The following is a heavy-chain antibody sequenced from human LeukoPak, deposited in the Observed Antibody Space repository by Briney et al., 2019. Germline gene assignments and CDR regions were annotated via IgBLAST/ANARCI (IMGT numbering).Heavy chain of an antibody. D-gene: IGHD3-10*01. CDR3: TRGQEGNYYYFGMDV. CDR2: IRSKAYGGTA. CDR1: GFTFSSYW. Sequence: GGSLRLSCAASGFTFSSYWMSWFRQAPGKGLEWVGFIRSKAYGGTAEYAASVKGRFTISRDESKTIAYLQMNSLKTEDTAVYYCTRGQEGNYYYFGMDVWGQGTTVTVSS. J-gene: IGHJ6*02. V-gene: IGHV3-49*03.